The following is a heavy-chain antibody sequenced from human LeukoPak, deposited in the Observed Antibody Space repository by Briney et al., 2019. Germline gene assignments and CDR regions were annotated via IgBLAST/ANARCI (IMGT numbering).Heavy chain of an antibody. D-gene: IGHD3-16*01. Sequence: SVKVSCKASGGTFSSYAISWVRQAPGQGLEWMGRIIPIFGTANYARKFQGRVTITTDESTSTAYMELSSLRSEDTAVYYCARDGGLGAFDIWGQGTMVTVSS. V-gene: IGHV1-69*05. J-gene: IGHJ3*02. CDR2: IIPIFGTA. CDR1: GGTFSSYA. CDR3: ARDGGLGAFDI.